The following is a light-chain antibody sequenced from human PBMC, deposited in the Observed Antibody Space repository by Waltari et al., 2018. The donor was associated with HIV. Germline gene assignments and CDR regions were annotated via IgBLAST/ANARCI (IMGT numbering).Light chain of an antibody. CDR3: QVWDSSSDHPVV. Sequence: SYVLTQPPSVSVAPGKTARITCGGNHIGSKSVHWYQQKQGQAPGPVLDDDSDRPSGISWRCSGSNSGNTATLIISGVEAGDEADYDCQVWDSSSDHPVVFGGGTKLTVL. CDR2: DDS. V-gene: IGLV3-21*03. J-gene: IGLJ2*01. CDR1: HIGSKS.